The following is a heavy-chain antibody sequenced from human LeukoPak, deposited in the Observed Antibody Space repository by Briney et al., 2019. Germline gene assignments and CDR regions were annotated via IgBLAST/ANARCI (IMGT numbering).Heavy chain of an antibody. CDR2: ISESGST. V-gene: IGHV4-39*07. Sequence: PSETLSLTCTVSGGSISSSSYYWGWIRQPPGKGLEWVGSISESGSTYYNPSPKSRVTISVDTSKNQFSLKVSSVTAADSAVYYCARDRYGSSGRYYYYYMDVWGKGTTVTVSS. CDR3: ARDRYGSSGRYYYYYMDV. D-gene: IGHD6-6*01. CDR1: GGSISSSSYY. J-gene: IGHJ6*03.